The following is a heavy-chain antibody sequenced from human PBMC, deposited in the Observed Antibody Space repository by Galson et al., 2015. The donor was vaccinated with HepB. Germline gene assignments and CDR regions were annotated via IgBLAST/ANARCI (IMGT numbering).Heavy chain of an antibody. V-gene: IGHV3-23*01. CDR1: GFPFSSYA. D-gene: IGHD3-22*01. J-gene: IGHJ4*02. Sequence: SLRLSCAASGFPFSSYAMNWVRQAPGKGLEWVSSIIVSGGTTYYADSVKGRFTISRDNSENTLYLQMNSLRAEDTAVYFCAKRDSSGYHYFDYWGRGTLVTVSS. CDR3: AKRDSSGYHYFDY. CDR2: IIVSGGTT.